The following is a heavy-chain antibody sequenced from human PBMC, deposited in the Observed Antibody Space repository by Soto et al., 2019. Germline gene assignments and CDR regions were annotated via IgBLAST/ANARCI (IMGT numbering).Heavy chain of an antibody. D-gene: IGHD2-15*01. CDR2: INPSGGST. J-gene: IGHJ4*02. Sequence: QGLEWMGIINPSGGSTSYAQKFQGRVTMTRDTSTSTVYMELSSLRSEDTAVYYCARVYCRGGSCYSFAYWRQRTLVPVSS. CDR3: ARVYCRGGSCYSFAY. V-gene: IGHV1-46*03.